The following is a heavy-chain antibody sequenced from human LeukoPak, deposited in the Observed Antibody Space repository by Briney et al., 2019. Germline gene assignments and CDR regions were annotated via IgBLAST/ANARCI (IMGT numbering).Heavy chain of an antibody. CDR1: GFTFSSYA. V-gene: IGHV3-21*04. Sequence: GGSLRLSCAASGFTFSSYAMSWVRQAPGKGLEWVSSISPGSDFTYYADSMKGRFTISRDNAKSSLYLQMNSLRADDTAVYYCARGERGYSYGKGGYYYGMDVWGQGTTVTVSS. CDR3: ARGERGYSYGKGGYYYGMDV. D-gene: IGHD5-18*01. CDR2: ISPGSDFT. J-gene: IGHJ6*02.